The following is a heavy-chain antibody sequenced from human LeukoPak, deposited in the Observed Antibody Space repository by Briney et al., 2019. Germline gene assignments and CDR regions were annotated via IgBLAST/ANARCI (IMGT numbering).Heavy chain of an antibody. CDR3: SSTIRRRENGSGSYYGPYYYSYGMVV. Sequence: PGGSLRLSCAASGCTFSSYDLHWARQAPGKGLEWVSVICTAGGTYYPRSVKGRFTISKENAKNHLYLHMNNLRAGDTAVYDRSSTIRRRENGSGSYYGPYYYSYGMVVWGQGTTVTVSS. V-gene: IGHV3-13*04. CDR2: ICTAGGT. D-gene: IGHD3-10*01. J-gene: IGHJ6*02. CDR1: GCTFSSYD.